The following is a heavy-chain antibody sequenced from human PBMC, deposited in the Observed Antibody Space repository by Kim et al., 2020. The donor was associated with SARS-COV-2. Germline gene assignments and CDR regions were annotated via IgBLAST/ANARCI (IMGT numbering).Heavy chain of an antibody. CDR1: GFSVSTNGVG. D-gene: IGHD1-1*01. V-gene: IGHV2-5*02. J-gene: IGHJ5*02. CDR2: IHWDDDK. CDR3: ARYIIATSPTAWFDP. Sequence: SGPTLVNPTQTLTLTCARSGFSVSTNGVGVAWIRQSSGKALEWLALIHWDDDKRYNPSLKNRVTITKDTSKNQVVLTMTDVDPVDTATYYCARYIIATSPTAWFDPWGQGTLVTVSP.